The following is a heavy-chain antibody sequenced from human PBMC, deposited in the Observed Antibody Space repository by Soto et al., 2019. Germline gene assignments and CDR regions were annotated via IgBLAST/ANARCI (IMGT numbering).Heavy chain of an antibody. Sequence: PGGSLRLSCAASGFSFISYAMSWVRQAPCKWLEWVAVIWYDGSNKYYADSVKGRFTISRDNSKNTLHLQMNSLRTEDTAVYYCAKNQPSWATRAEFDYWGQGTLVTVSS. D-gene: IGHD2-2*01. V-gene: IGHV3-33*06. J-gene: IGHJ4*02. CDR3: AKNQPSWATRAEFDY. CDR2: IWYDGSNK. CDR1: GFSFISYA.